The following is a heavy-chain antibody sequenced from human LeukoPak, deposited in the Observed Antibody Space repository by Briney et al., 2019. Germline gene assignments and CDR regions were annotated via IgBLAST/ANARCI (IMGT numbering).Heavy chain of an antibody. J-gene: IGHJ4*02. CDR2: INSDGSST. CDR3: ARSPMVRGVEYFDY. CDR1: GFIFSSYC. V-gene: IGHV3-74*01. Sequence: GGPLRLSCTASGFIFSSYCVHWVRQAPGEGLVGVSRINSDGSSTNYADSVKGRFTISRDNAKNTLYLQMNSLRAEDTAVYYCARSPMVRGVEYFDYWGQGTLVTVSS. D-gene: IGHD3-10*01.